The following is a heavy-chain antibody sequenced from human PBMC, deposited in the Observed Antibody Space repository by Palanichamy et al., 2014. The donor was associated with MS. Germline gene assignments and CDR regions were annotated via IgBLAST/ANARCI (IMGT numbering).Heavy chain of an antibody. D-gene: IGHD6-25*01. J-gene: IGHJ4*01. V-gene: IGHV3-20*01. CDR3: ARGAGIAAAAHIDF. CDR2: INWNGGGT. CDR1: GFKFDDYG. Sequence: EVHLVESGGGVVRPGGSLRLSCAASGFKFDDYGLYWVRQAPGKGLEWVSGINWNGGGTGYADSVKGRFTTSRDNAKNSLYLQMNSLRAEDTALYHCARGAGIAAAAHIDFWGQGTPVTVSS.